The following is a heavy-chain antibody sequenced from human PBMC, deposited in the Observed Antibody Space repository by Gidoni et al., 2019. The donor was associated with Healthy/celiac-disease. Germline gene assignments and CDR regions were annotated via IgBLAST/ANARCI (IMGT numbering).Heavy chain of an antibody. D-gene: IGHD3-22*01. V-gene: IGHV1-18*01. Sequence: QVQLVQSGAEVKKPGASVKVSCTASGYSFTTYGISWVRQAPGQGLEWMGWISAYNGDTNYAQRLQGRVTMTTDTSTSTAYMELRSLRSDDTAVYYCARVRYFYDSSGYYHDYWGQGTLVTVSS. CDR3: ARVRYFYDSSGYYHDY. CDR2: ISAYNGDT. CDR1: GYSFTTYG. J-gene: IGHJ4*02.